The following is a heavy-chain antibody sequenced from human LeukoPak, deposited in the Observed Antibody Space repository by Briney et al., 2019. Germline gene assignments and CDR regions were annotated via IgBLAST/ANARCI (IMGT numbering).Heavy chain of an antibody. Sequence: GGSLRLSCAASGFTVSSNYMSWVRQAPGKGLEWVGFIRSKAYGGTTEYAASVKGRFTISRDDSKSVAYLQKNSLKTEDTAVYYCTRSLTTGLREGYYFDYWGQGTLVTVSS. CDR2: IRSKAYGGTT. CDR1: GFTVSSNY. CDR3: TRSLTTGLREGYYFDY. J-gene: IGHJ4*02. D-gene: IGHD4-17*01. V-gene: IGHV3-49*04.